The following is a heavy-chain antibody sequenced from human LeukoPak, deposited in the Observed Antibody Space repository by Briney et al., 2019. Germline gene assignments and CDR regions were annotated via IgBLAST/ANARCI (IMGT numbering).Heavy chain of an antibody. CDR2: ISAYNGNT. V-gene: IGHV1-18*01. CDR1: GGTFSSYA. D-gene: IGHD3-16*01. CDR3: ARALYLFGGPTGSHYYYYGMDV. J-gene: IGHJ6*02. Sequence: ASVKVSCKASGGTFSSYAISWVRQAPGQGLEWMGWISAYNGNTNYAQKLQGRVTMTTDTSTSTAYMELRSLRSDDTAVYYCARALYLFGGPTGSHYYYYGMDVWGQGTTVTVSS.